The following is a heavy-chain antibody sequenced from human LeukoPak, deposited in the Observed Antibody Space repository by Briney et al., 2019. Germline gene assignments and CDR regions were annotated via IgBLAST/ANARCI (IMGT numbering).Heavy chain of an antibody. V-gene: IGHV4-59*01. CDR3: ARETSITMVRGTKAFDI. J-gene: IGHJ3*02. D-gene: IGHD3-10*01. CDR2: IYYSGST. Sequence: SETLSLTCTVSGGSISSYYWSWIRQPPGKGLEWIGYIYYSGSTNYNPSLKSRATISVDTSKNQFSLKLSSVTAADTAVYYCARETSITMVRGTKAFDIWGQGTMVTVSS. CDR1: GGSISSYY.